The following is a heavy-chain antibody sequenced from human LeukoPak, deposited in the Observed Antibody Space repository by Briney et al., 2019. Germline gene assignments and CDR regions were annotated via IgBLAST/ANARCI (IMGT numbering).Heavy chain of an antibody. CDR3: ARHDYGDYSCIDP. CDR2: VFYNGRT. Sequence: SETLSLTCSVSGASISPYYWVWIRQPPGKGLEWIGYVFYNGRTSYNPSLKSRVTISVDTSKNQFSLKLSSVTAADTAVYYCARHDYGDYSCIDPWGQGTLVTVSS. CDR1: GASISPYY. D-gene: IGHD4-17*01. J-gene: IGHJ5*02. V-gene: IGHV4-59*01.